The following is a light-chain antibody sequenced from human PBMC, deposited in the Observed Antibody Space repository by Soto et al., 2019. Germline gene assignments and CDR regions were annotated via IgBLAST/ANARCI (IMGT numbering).Light chain of an antibody. J-gene: IGLJ2*01. CDR1: SSDVGGYKC. Sequence: QSALTQPASVSGSFGQSMTISFTGISSDVGGYKCVSVYQQHPGKAPKLMIYEVSNRPSGVSNRFSVSRSGNTPSLTISGLQAEDEADYYCISYTSSNTHGVGGGTQLTVL. CDR3: ISYTSSNTHG. CDR2: EVS. V-gene: IGLV2-14*01.